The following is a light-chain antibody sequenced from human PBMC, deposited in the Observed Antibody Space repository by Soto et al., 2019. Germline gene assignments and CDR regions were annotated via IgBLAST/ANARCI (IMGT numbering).Light chain of an antibody. CDR2: DAS. CDR3: QQYSNYPWE. J-gene: IGKJ1*01. CDR1: QSISSW. Sequence: DIQMTQSPSTLSASVGDVVTITCRASQSISSWLAWYQQKPGKAPKLLIYDASSLESGVPSRFSGSGYGTAFTLTISGLQPDDFATYYCQQYSNYPWEFGQGTKVDIK. V-gene: IGKV1-5*01.